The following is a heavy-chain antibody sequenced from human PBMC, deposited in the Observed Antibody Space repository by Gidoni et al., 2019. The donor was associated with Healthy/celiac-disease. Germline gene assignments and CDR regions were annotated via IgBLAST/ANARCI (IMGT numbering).Heavy chain of an antibody. Sequence: QVQLLQSGAKVKKAAASVTVSFKPSGYTFTSSAICWVRKAPGQGLELMGWISAYNGNTNYAQKLQGRVNMTTDTGTSTAYMERRRLRSDDTAVYYCAREKDAPTVTTRDYYGMDVWGQGTTVTVSS. J-gene: IGHJ6*02. CDR3: AREKDAPTVTTRDYYGMDV. CDR2: ISAYNGNT. CDR1: GYTFTSSA. D-gene: IGHD4-17*01. V-gene: IGHV1-18*01.